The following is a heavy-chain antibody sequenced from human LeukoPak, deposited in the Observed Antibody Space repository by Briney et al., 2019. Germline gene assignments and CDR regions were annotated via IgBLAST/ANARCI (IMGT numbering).Heavy chain of an antibody. CDR3: ARPAALELPGGLYFDY. V-gene: IGHV4-39*01. CDR1: GGSISSSSYY. CDR2: IYYSGST. J-gene: IGHJ4*02. Sequence: SEPLFLTCTVSGGSISSSSYYCGWLRQPPGKGLEWIGSIYYSGSTYYNPSLKSRVTISVDTSKNQFSLKLSSVTDADTAVYYCARPAALELPGGLYFDYWGQGTLVTVSS. D-gene: IGHD1-7*01.